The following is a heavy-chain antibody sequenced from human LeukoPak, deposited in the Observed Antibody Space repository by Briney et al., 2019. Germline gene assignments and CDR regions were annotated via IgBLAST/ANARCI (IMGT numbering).Heavy chain of an antibody. Sequence: GGSLRLSCAASGFTFSSYAMSRVRQAPGKGLEWVSAISGSGGSTYYADSVKGRFTISRDNSKNTLYLQMNSLRAEDTAVYYCASYYDSSGYPPHFDYWGQGTLVTVSS. CDR2: ISGSGGST. CDR3: ASYYDSSGYPPHFDY. D-gene: IGHD3-22*01. J-gene: IGHJ4*02. V-gene: IGHV3-23*01. CDR1: GFTFSSYA.